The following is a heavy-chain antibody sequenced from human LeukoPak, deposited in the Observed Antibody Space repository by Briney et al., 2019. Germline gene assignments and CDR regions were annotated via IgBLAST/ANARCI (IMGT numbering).Heavy chain of an antibody. J-gene: IGHJ4*02. Sequence: PGGSLRLSCAASGFTFSSYAMHWVRQAPGKGPEWVAVISYDGSNKYYADSVKGRFTISRDNSKNTLYLQMNSLRAEDTAVYYCTRPLEGRGYSYGSPFDYWGQGTLVTVSS. CDR1: GFTFSSYA. CDR3: TRPLEGRGYSYGSPFDY. V-gene: IGHV3-30-3*01. CDR2: ISYDGSNK. D-gene: IGHD5-18*01.